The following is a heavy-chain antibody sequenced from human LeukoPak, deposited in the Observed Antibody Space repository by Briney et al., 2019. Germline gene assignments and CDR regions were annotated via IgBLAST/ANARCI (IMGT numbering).Heavy chain of an antibody. D-gene: IGHD3-22*01. V-gene: IGHV1-8*01. CDR1: GYTFTSYD. CDR3: ARGAYYDSSGYYPHHYYYYGMDV. Sequence: GASVKVSCKASGYTFTSYDINWVRQATGQGLEWMGWMNPNSGNTGYAQKFQGRVTMTRSTSISTAYMELSSLRSEDTAVYYCARGAYYDSSGYYPHHYYYYGMDVWGQGTTVTVSS. CDR2: MNPNSGNT. J-gene: IGHJ6*02.